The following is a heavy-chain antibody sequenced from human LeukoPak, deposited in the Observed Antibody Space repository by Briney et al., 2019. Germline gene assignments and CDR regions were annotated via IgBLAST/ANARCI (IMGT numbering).Heavy chain of an antibody. D-gene: IGHD6-13*01. Sequence: SETLSLTCTVSGGSIGSSSYYWGWIRQPPGKGLEWIGEISHSGTTNYNPSLKSRVTISVDKSKNQFSLELSSVTAADTAVYYCTTAFGYSRDWGQGTLVTVSS. CDR3: TTAFGYSRD. J-gene: IGHJ4*02. CDR1: GGSIGSSSYY. CDR2: ISHSGTT. V-gene: IGHV4-39*07.